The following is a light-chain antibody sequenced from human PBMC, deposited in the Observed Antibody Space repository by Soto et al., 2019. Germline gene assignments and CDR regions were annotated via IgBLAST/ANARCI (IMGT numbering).Light chain of an antibody. CDR1: QSVSNN. CDR2: GAS. CDR3: QQYNNWPRT. V-gene: IGKV3-15*01. Sequence: EIVMTRSPATLSVSQGERATLSCRASQSVSNNLAWYRQKPGQAPILLIYGASTRATGIPARCSGSGSGTEFTLTISSLQSVDFAVYYCQQYNNWPRTFGQGTKVESK. J-gene: IGKJ1*01.